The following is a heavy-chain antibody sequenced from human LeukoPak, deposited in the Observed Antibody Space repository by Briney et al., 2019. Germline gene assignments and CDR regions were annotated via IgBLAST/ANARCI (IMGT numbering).Heavy chain of an antibody. V-gene: IGHV3-21*01. D-gene: IGHD2-21*02. Sequence: PGGSLRLSCAASGFTFSSYSMTWVRQAPGKGLEWVSSISSSSSYIYYADSVKGRFTISRDNAKNSLYLQMNSLRAEDTAVYYCARDAAVTAIRAGFDYWGQGTLVTVSS. CDR2: ISSSSSYI. J-gene: IGHJ4*02. CDR1: GFTFSSYS. CDR3: ARDAAVTAIRAGFDY.